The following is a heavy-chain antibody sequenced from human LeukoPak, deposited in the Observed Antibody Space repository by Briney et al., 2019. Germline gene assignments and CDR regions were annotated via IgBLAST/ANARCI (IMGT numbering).Heavy chain of an antibody. Sequence: PGGSLRLFCAASGFTFSSYAMSWVRQAPGKGLEWVSAISGSGGSTYYADSVKGRFTISRDNSKNTLYLQMNSLRAEDTAVYYCAKDREYDFWSGYYASDYWGQGTLVTVSS. D-gene: IGHD3-3*01. V-gene: IGHV3-23*01. J-gene: IGHJ4*02. CDR2: ISGSGGST. CDR1: GFTFSSYA. CDR3: AKDREYDFWSGYYASDY.